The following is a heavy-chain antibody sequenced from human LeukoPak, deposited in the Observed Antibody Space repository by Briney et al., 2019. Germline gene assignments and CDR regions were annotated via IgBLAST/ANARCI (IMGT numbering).Heavy chain of an antibody. CDR1: GGSISSGDYY. V-gene: IGHV4-30-4*08. CDR3: ARVQYSSSWYDWFDP. CDR2: IYYSGST. Sequence: PSETLSLTCTVSGGSISSGDYYWSWIRQPPGKGLEWIGYIYYSGSTYYNPSLKSRVTISVDTSKNQFSLKLSSVTAADTAVYYCARVQYSSSWYDWFDPWGQGTLVTVSS. D-gene: IGHD6-13*01. J-gene: IGHJ5*02.